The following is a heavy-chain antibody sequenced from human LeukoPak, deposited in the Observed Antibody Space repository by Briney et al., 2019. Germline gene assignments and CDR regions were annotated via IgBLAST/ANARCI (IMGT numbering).Heavy chain of an antibody. V-gene: IGHV3-23*01. J-gene: IGHJ4*02. CDR3: AKRDSSGSLPRLFDY. CDR1: GFIFSSYA. CDR2: ISGSADIT. Sequence: GGSLRLSCAASGFIFSSYAMSWVRQAPGKGLEWVSGISGSADITDYADSVKGRFTISRDNSKNTLYLQMNSLRAEDTAVYYCAKRDSSGSLPRLFDYWGQGTLVTVSS. D-gene: IGHD6-19*01.